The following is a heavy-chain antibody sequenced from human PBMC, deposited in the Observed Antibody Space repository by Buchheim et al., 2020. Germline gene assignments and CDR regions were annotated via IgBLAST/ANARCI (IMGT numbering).Heavy chain of an antibody. Sequence: QVQLQESGPGLVKPSQTLSLTCTVSGGSISSGGYYWSWIRQPPGKGLEWIGYIYYSGSTYYNPSLKSRVTISVDTSKNQFSLKLSSVTAAATAMYYCARDASMYAYYYGMDVWGQGTT. V-gene: IGHV4-31*03. CDR2: IYYSGST. D-gene: IGHD2-8*01. CDR1: GGSISSGGYY. J-gene: IGHJ6*02. CDR3: ARDASMYAYYYGMDV.